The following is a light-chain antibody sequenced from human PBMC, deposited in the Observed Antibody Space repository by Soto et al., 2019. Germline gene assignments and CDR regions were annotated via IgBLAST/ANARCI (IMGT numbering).Light chain of an antibody. V-gene: IGKV1-5*03. Sequence: DIQMTQSPSTLSASVGDRVTITCRPSQTIGTWLAWYQQKPGKAPKLLIYRASSLESGVPSRFSGSGSGTEFTLTISSLQPDDFATYYCQQYNTFSPWTFGQGTKVDIK. CDR2: RAS. CDR3: QQYNTFSPWT. J-gene: IGKJ1*01. CDR1: QTIGTW.